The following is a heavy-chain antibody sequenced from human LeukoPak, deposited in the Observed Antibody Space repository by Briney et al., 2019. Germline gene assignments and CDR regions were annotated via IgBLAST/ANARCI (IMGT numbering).Heavy chain of an antibody. J-gene: IGHJ4*02. CDR2: INPSGGST. D-gene: IGHD3-22*01. CDR3: ARDAVHYYDSSGYCELDY. CDR1: GYTFTSYY. Sequence: ASVKVSCKASGYTFTSYYMHWVRQAPGQGLEWMGIINPSGGSTSYAQKSQGRVTMTRDTSTSTDYMELSSLRSEDTAVYYCARDAVHYYDSSGYCELDYWGQGTLVTVSS. V-gene: IGHV1-46*01.